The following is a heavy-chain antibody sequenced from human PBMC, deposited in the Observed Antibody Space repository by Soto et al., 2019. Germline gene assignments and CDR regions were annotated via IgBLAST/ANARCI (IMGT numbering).Heavy chain of an antibody. J-gene: IGHJ4*02. V-gene: IGHV4-30-4*01. D-gene: IGHD5-12*01. Sequence: QVQLQESGPGLVKPSQTLSLTCTVSGGSISSGDYYWSWIRQPPGKGLEWIGYIYYSGSTYYNPSLTSRVTISVDTSKNQFSLKLSSVTAADTAVYYCARGHSGYDQNFDYWGQGTLVTVSS. CDR3: ARGHSGYDQNFDY. CDR1: GGSISSGDYY. CDR2: IYYSGST.